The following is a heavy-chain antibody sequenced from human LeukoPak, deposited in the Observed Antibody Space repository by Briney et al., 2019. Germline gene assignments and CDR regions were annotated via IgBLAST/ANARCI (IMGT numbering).Heavy chain of an antibody. D-gene: IGHD5-12*01. CDR2: IYHSGST. J-gene: IGHJ4*02. V-gene: IGHV4-4*02. CDR3: ARVGGYDRRGFDY. Sequence: SETLSLTCAVSGGSISSSNWWSWVRQPPGKGLEWIGEIYHSGSTNYNPSLKSRVTISVDKSKNQFSLKLSSVTAADTAVYYCARVGGYDRRGFDYWGQGTLVTVSS. CDR1: GGSISSSNW.